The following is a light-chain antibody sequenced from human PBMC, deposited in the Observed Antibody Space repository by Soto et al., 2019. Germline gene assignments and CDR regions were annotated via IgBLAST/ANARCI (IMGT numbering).Light chain of an antibody. Sequence: QSVLPQPPSASGSPGQSVTISCTGTSSDVGRYNYISWYQQHPGKAPKLMIYEVSKRPSGVPDRSSGSKSGNTASLTVSGLQAEDEADYYCSSYAGSSHYVFGTGTKLTVL. V-gene: IGLV2-8*01. J-gene: IGLJ1*01. CDR1: SSDVGRYNY. CDR3: SSYAGSSHYV. CDR2: EVS.